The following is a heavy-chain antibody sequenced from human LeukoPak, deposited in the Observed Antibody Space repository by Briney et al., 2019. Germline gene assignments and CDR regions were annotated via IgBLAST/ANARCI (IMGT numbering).Heavy chain of an antibody. J-gene: IGHJ3*02. CDR2: INYSGSA. CDR3: ARHNYDDYVFDI. CDR1: GGSLSSYY. Sequence: SETLSLTCTVSGGSLSSYYFSWIRQSPGKVLEWIAYINYSGSASYSPSLKSRVTMSVDTSKQFSLSLSSVTAADTAVYYCARHNYDDYVFDIWGQGTKVTVSS. D-gene: IGHD4-17*01. V-gene: IGHV4-59*08.